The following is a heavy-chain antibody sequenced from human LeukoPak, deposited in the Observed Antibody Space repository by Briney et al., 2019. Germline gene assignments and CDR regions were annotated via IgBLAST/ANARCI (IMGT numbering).Heavy chain of an antibody. CDR2: MNPNSGNT. D-gene: IGHD5-18*01. Sequence: GASVKVSCKASGCTFTSYDINWVRQATGQGLEWMGWMNPNSGNTGYAQKFQGRVTMTRNTSISTAYMELSSLRSEDTAVYYCARGGRGYSYGLLRVFDYWGQGTLVTVSS. CDR1: GCTFTSYD. CDR3: ARGGRGYSYGLLRVFDY. V-gene: IGHV1-8*01. J-gene: IGHJ4*02.